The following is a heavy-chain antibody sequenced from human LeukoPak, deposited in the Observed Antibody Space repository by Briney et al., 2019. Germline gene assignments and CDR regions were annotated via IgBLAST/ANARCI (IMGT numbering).Heavy chain of an antibody. CDR1: GYTFTSYG. J-gene: IGHJ4*02. Sequence: ASVKVSCKASGYTFTSYGISWVRQAPGQGLEWMRWVSAYNGNTNYAQKLQGRVTMTTDTSTSTAYMELRSLRSDDTAVYYCARDSGYCSSTSCPEFDYWGQGTLVTVSS. CDR3: ARDSGYCSSTSCPEFDY. V-gene: IGHV1-18*04. D-gene: IGHD2-2*01. CDR2: VSAYNGNT.